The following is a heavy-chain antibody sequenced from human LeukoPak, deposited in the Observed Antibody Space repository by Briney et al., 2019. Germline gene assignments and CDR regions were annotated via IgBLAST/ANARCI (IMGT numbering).Heavy chain of an antibody. Sequence: SVKVSCKASGGTFSSYAISWVRQAPGQGLEWMGGIIPIFGTANYAQKFQGRVTITADESTSTAYMELSSLRSEDTAVYYCARVLGGYYYDSSAPRPFDYWGQGTLVTVSS. CDR1: GGTFSSYA. J-gene: IGHJ4*02. CDR3: ARVLGGYYYDSSAPRPFDY. CDR2: IIPIFGTA. V-gene: IGHV1-69*01. D-gene: IGHD3-22*01.